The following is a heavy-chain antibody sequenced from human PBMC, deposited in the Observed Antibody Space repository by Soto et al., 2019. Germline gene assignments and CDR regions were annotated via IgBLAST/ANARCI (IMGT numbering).Heavy chain of an antibody. V-gene: IGHV6-1*01. Sequence: SQTLSLTCAISGDSVSRNNAGWNWIRQSPSRGLEWLGRTYYRSKWFNDYAVSVKSRVTMSVDTSKNQFSLKLNSVTAADTAVYYCARSPPQIRFLVLWFDPWGPGTQVTVSS. CDR3: ARSPPQIRFLVLWFDP. CDR2: TYYRSKWFN. J-gene: IGHJ5*02. CDR1: GDSVSRNNAG. D-gene: IGHD3-3*01.